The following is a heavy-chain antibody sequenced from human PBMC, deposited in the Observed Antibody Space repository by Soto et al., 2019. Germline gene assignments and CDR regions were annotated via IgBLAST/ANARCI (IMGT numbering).Heavy chain of an antibody. V-gene: IGHV3-15*01. Sequence: EVQLVESGGGLVKPGGSLRLSWAASGFTFSNAWMSWVRQAPGKGLEWVGRIKSKTDGGTTDYAAPVKGRFTISRDDSKNTLYLQMNSLKTEDTAVYYCTTDGSGSYYHDYWGQGTLVTVSS. J-gene: IGHJ4*02. CDR1: GFTFSNAW. D-gene: IGHD3-10*01. CDR2: IKSKTDGGTT. CDR3: TTDGSGSYYHDY.